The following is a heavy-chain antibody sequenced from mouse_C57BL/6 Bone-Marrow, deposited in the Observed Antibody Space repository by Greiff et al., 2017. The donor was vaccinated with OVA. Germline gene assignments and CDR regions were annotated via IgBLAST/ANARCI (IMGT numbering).Heavy chain of an antibody. Sequence: EVQRVESGGGLVKPGGSLKLSCAASGFTFSSYSMSWVRQTPEKRLEWVATISGGGGNTYYTDSVKGRFTLSRDNAKNTLYLQMSSLRSEDTALYYCGRHYYGSSSYWGQGTTLTVSA. CDR1: GFTFSSYS. J-gene: IGHJ2*01. CDR3: GRHYYGSSSY. CDR2: ISGGGGNT. V-gene: IGHV5-9*01. D-gene: IGHD1-1*01.